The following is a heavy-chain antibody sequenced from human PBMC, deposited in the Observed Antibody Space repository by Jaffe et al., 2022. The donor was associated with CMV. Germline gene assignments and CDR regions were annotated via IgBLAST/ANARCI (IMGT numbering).Heavy chain of an antibody. CDR2: IYPGDSDT. V-gene: IGHV5-51*01. CDR1: GYSFTSYW. Sequence: EVQLVQSGAEVKKPGESLKISCKGSGYSFTSYWIGWVRQMPGKGLEWMGIIYPGDSDTRYSPSFQGQVTISADKSISTAYLQWSSLKASDTAMYYCARRIAVAGTAPNHSGYNWFDPWGQGTLVTVSS. CDR3: ARRIAVAGTAPNHSGYNWFDP. D-gene: IGHD6-19*01. J-gene: IGHJ5*02.